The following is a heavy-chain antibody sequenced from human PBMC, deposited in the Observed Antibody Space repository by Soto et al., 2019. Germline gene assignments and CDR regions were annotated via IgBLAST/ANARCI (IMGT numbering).Heavy chain of an antibody. CDR3: ARKVGNIFLENYYFDY. V-gene: IGHV5-51*01. Sequence: GESLKISCKGSGYSFTSYWIGWVRQMHGKGLEWMGIIYPGDSDTRYSPSFQGQVTISADKSISTAYLQWSSLKASGTAMYYCARKVGNIFLENYYFDYWSEGTLVTVSS. D-gene: IGHD3-3*01. CDR2: IYPGDSDT. CDR1: GYSFTSYW. J-gene: IGHJ4*02.